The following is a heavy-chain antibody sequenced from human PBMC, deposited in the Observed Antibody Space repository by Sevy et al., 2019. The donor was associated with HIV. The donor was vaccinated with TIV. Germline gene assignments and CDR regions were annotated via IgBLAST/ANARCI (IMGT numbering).Heavy chain of an antibody. CDR3: AREILSRGIRGVIGT. CDR2: TYFRSKWFH. CDR1: GDSVTSSNAA. V-gene: IGHV6-1*01. D-gene: IGHD3-10*01. Sequence: KQSQTLSLTCDISGDSVTSSNAAWNWIRQSPSRGLEWLGKTYFRSKWFHDYADSVESRITINPDTSKNQFSLQLKSVTPEDTAVYYCAREILSRGIRGVIGTWGQGTLVTVSS. J-gene: IGHJ5*02.